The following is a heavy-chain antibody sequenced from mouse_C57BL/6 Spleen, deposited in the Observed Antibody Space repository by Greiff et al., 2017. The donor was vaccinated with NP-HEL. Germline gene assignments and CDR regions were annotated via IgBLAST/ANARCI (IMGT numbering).Heavy chain of an antibody. V-gene: IGHV5-9-1*02. CDR3: TRASTYYAMDY. CDR2: ISSGGDYI. Sequence: DVHLVESGEGLVKPGGSLKLSCAASGFTFSSYAMSWVRQTPEKRLEWVAYISSGGDYIYYADTVKGRFTISRDNARNTLYLQMSSLKSEDTAMYYCTRASTYYAMDYWGQGTSVTVSS. J-gene: IGHJ4*01. D-gene: IGHD2-14*01. CDR1: GFTFSSYA.